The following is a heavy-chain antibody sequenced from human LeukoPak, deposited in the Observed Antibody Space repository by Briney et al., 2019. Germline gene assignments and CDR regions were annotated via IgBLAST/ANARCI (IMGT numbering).Heavy chain of an antibody. D-gene: IGHD7-27*01. CDR1: GFIFSTYS. J-gene: IGHJ4*02. Sequence: GGSLRLSCTASGFIFSTYSMIWVRQAPGKGLEWVSSISSTSGNKYYADSVKGRFTISRGNAKNSLYLQMNSLRAEDTAVYYCAKGDVSVTREFDYWGQGTLVTVSS. CDR2: ISSTSGNK. V-gene: IGHV3-21*01. CDR3: AKGDVSVTREFDY.